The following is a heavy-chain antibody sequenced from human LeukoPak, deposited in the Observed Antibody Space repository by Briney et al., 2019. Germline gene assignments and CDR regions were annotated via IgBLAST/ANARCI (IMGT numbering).Heavy chain of an antibody. Sequence: SQTLSLTCAISGDSVSSNSAAWNWIRQSPSRGLEWLGRTYYRSKWHNDYAVSVKSRITINPDTSKNQFSLQLNSVAPEDTAVYYCAREVWGCSGSSCYYYYYYMDVWGKGTTVTVSS. CDR2: TYYRSKWHN. CDR1: GDSVSSNSAA. CDR3: AREVWGCSGSSCYYYYYYMDV. D-gene: IGHD2-15*01. V-gene: IGHV6-1*01. J-gene: IGHJ6*03.